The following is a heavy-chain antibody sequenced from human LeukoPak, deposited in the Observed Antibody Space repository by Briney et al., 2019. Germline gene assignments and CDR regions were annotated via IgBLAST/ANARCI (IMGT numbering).Heavy chain of an antibody. CDR2: INGSGGST. V-gene: IGHV3-23*01. J-gene: IGHJ4*02. CDR3: AKHPVSYGYYGYFDY. CDR1: GFPFSYYG. D-gene: IGHD5-18*01. Sequence: PGGSLRLSCAASGFPFSYYGMHWVRQAPGKGLEWVSDINGSGGSTYYADSVKGRFTISRDNSKNTLYLQMNSLRAEDTAVYYCAKHPVSYGYYGYFDYWGQGTLVTVSS.